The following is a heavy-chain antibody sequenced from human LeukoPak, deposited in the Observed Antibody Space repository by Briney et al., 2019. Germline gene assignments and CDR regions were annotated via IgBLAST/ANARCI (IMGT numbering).Heavy chain of an antibody. CDR3: ARTGIAAAGKSKDAFDI. CDR1: GGSINSYY. V-gene: IGHV4-59*01. Sequence: SETLSLTCTVSGGSINSYYWSWIRQPPGKGLEWIGYIYYSGSTNYNPSLKSRVTISVDTSKSQFSLKLSSVTPADSAVYYCARTGIAAAGKSKDAFDIWGQGTMATVSS. J-gene: IGHJ3*02. CDR2: IYYSGST. D-gene: IGHD6-13*01.